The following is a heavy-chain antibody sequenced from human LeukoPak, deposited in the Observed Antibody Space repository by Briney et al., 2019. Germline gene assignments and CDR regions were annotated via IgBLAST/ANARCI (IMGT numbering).Heavy chain of an antibody. Sequence: ASVKVSCKASGYTFTGYYMHWVRQAPGQGLEWMGWINPNSGGTNYAQKFQGRVTMTRDTSISTACMELSRLRSDDTAVYYCARAMRYCSSTSCYPPYYYHYMDVWGKGTTVTVSS. CDR1: GYTFTGYY. V-gene: IGHV1-2*02. CDR3: ARAMRYCSSTSCYPPYYYHYMDV. J-gene: IGHJ6*03. D-gene: IGHD2-2*01. CDR2: INPNSGGT.